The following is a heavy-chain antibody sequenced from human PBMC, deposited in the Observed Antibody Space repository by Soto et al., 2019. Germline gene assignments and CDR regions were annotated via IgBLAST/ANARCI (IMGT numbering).Heavy chain of an antibody. CDR2: ISNDGSNE. CDR3: ATVGAGYCYYYMDV. D-gene: IGHD3-16*01. J-gene: IGHJ6*03. CDR1: GFTFRTYG. V-gene: IGHV3-30*03. Sequence: QVQLVESGGGVVQPGTSLRLSCAASGFTFRTYGMYWARQAPGKGLEWVAIISNDGSNEYYADSVKGRFTISSDNSKNTLNLEMNSLRAEEPAIYYCATVGAGYCYYYMDVWGKETTVTVSS.